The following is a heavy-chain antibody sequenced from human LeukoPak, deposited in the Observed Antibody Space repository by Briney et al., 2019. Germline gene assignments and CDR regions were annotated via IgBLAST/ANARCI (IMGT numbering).Heavy chain of an antibody. CDR3: ARSRTDYYDSSGYHFWY. CDR2: IYHSGST. D-gene: IGHD3-22*01. CDR1: GGSISNYY. J-gene: IGHJ4*02. Sequence: SETLSLTCTASGGSISNYYWSWIRQPPGKGLEWIGSIYHSGSTYYNPSLKSRVTISVDTSKNQFSLKLSSVTAADTAVYYCARSRTDYYDSSGYHFWYWGQGTLVTVSS. V-gene: IGHV4-59*08.